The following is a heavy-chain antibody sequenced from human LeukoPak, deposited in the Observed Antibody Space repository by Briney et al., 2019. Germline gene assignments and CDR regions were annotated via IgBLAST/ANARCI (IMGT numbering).Heavy chain of an antibody. Sequence: GGSLRLSCAASGFTFSSYAMHWVRQAPGKGLEWVAVIASDGRDQHYVDSVKGRFTISRDNSKNTLYLQMNSLRGEDTAVYYCARDGKKGPATYYFDYWGQGTLVTVPS. CDR3: ARDGKKGPATYYFDY. V-gene: IGHV3-30*04. CDR2: IASDGRDQ. CDR1: GFTFSSYA. D-gene: IGHD2-2*01. J-gene: IGHJ4*02.